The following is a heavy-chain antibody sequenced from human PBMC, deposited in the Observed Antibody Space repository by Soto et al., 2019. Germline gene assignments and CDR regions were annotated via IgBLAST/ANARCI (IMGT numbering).Heavy chain of an antibody. CDR3: ARVHQREYDYIWGSYRPPQYYFDY. CDR2: IYYSGST. D-gene: IGHD3-16*02. V-gene: IGHV4-59*01. Sequence: SETLSLTCTVSGGSISSYYLSWIRQPPGKGLEWIGYIYYSGSTNYNPSLKSRVTISVDTSKNQFSLKLSSVTAADTAVYYCARVHQREYDYIWGSYRPPQYYFDYWGQGTLVTVSS. J-gene: IGHJ4*02. CDR1: GGSISSYY.